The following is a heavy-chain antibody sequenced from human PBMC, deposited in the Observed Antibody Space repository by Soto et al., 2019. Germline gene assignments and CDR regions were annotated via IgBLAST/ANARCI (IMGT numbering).Heavy chain of an antibody. CDR2: ISNSGDTI. V-gene: IGHV3-23*01. CDR1: GFTFSYYT. Sequence: EVQLLESGGGLVQPGGSLRLSCVASGFTFSYYTMSWVRQAPGKGLEWVSGISNSGDTIYYADSVKGRFTISRVNFQNTLYLQINRLIADDTAVYYCADPVPASTHFDYYDMYVLGQGTTVTVAS. D-gene: IGHD2-2*01. J-gene: IGHJ6*02. CDR3: ADPVPASTHFDYYDMYV.